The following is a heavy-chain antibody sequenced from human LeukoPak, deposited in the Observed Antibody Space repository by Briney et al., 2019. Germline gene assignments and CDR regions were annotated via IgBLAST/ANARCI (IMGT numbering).Heavy chain of an antibody. V-gene: IGHV4-39*01. CDR3: ARHRDSSGWTGDDYFDY. CDR1: GGSISSSSYY. D-gene: IGHD6-19*01. Sequence: SETLSLTCTVSGGSISSSSYYWGWIRQPPGKGLEWIGSIYYSGSTYYNPSLKSRVTISVDTSKNQFSLKLSSVTAADTAVYYCARHRDSSGWTGDDYFDYWGQGTLVTVSS. CDR2: IYYSGST. J-gene: IGHJ4*02.